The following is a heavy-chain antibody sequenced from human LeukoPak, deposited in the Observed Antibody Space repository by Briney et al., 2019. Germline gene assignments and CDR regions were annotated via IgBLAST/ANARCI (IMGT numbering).Heavy chain of an antibody. D-gene: IGHD3-22*01. Sequence: PSETLSLTCTVSGGSISSYYWSWIRQPAGKGLEWIGRIHTSGRTNYNPSLKSRVIMSGDTSKNQFSLKLSSVTAADTAVYYCARGRYYYDSSGYDAFDIWGQGTMVTVSS. CDR3: ARGRYYYDSSGYDAFDI. V-gene: IGHV4-4*07. J-gene: IGHJ3*02. CDR2: IHTSGRT. CDR1: GGSISSYY.